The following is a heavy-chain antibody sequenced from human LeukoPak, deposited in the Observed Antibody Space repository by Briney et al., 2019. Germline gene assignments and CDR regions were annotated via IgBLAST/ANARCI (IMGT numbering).Heavy chain of an antibody. D-gene: IGHD2-15*01. Sequence: GGSLRLSCAASGFTFSTYNMNWVRQAPGKGLEWVAVISYDGSNKYYADSVKGRFTISRDNSKNTLYLQMNSLRAEDTAVYYCARDSIVVVVAATRNRPQYYFDYWGQGTLVTVSS. CDR3: ARDSIVVVVAATRNRPQYYFDY. CDR1: GFTFSTYN. J-gene: IGHJ4*02. CDR2: ISYDGSNK. V-gene: IGHV3-30*03.